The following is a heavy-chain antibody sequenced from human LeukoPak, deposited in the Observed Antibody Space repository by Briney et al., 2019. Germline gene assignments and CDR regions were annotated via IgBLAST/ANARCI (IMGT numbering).Heavy chain of an antibody. CDR3: ARGGGLVGYCSSTSCYRWFDP. V-gene: IGHV4-59*12. CDR1: GDSISSYY. J-gene: IGHJ5*02. D-gene: IGHD2-2*02. Sequence: KTSETLSLTCTVSGDSISSYYWSWIRQPPGKGLEWIGYIYDSGKTNYNASLISRVTMSVDTSKNQFSLKLSSVTAADTAVYYCARGGGLVGYCSSTSCYRWFDPWGQGTLVTVSS. CDR2: IYDSGKT.